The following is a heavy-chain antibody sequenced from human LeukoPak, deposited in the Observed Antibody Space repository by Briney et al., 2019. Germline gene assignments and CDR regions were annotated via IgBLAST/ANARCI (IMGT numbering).Heavy chain of an antibody. CDR3: ARADSSGWAY. Sequence: PGGSLRLSCAASGFTFTNYAMSWVRQAPGKGLEWVAVIWYDGSDKYYADSVKGRFTISRDNSKNTLYLQMNSLRAEDTAVYYCARADSSGWAYWGQGTLVTVSS. CDR2: IWYDGSDK. CDR1: GFTFTNYA. D-gene: IGHD6-19*01. J-gene: IGHJ4*02. V-gene: IGHV3-33*08.